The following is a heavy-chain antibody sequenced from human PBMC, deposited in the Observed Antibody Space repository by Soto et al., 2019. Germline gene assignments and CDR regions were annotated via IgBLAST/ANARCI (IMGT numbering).Heavy chain of an antibody. CDR1: GFTFSSYA. V-gene: IGHV3-23*01. J-gene: IGHJ4*02. CDR2: ISGSGGST. CDR3: AKARIHYVLRFLEWFHPFDY. D-gene: IGHD3-3*01. Sequence: GGSLRLSCAASGFTFSSYAMSWVRQAPGKGLEWVSAISGSGGSTYYADSVKGRFTISRDNSKNTLYLQMNSLRAEDTAVYYCAKARIHYVLRFLEWFHPFDYWGQGTLVTVSS.